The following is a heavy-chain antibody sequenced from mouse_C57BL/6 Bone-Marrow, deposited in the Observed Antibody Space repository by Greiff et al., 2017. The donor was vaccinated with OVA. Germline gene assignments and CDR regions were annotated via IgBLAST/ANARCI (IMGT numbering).Heavy chain of an antibody. CDR2: IDPENGDT. J-gene: IGHJ3*01. D-gene: IGHD1-1*01. CDR1: GFNIKDDY. CDR3: TTLRITTVVAED. Sequence: EVQLQQSGAELVRPGASVKLSCTASGFNIKDDYMHWVKQRPEQGLEWIGWIDPENGDTEYASKFQGKATITADTSSNTAYLQLSSLTSEDTAVYYCTTLRITTVVAEDWGQGTLVTVSA. V-gene: IGHV14-4*01.